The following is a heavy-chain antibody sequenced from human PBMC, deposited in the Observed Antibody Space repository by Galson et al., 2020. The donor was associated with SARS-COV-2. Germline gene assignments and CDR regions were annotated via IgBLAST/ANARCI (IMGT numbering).Heavy chain of an antibody. D-gene: IGHD3-22*01. V-gene: IGHV3-30*04. CDR3: ARDHRYYDSSGYYYDPYYYYYYGMDV. CDR2: ISYDGSNK. Sequence: GGSLRLSCAASGFTFSSYAMHWVRQAPGKGLEWVAVISYDGSNKYYADSVKGRITISRDNSKNTLYLQMNSLRAEDTAVYYCARDHRYYDSSGYYYDPYYYYYYGMDVWGQGTTVTVSS. J-gene: IGHJ6*02. CDR1: GFTFSSYA.